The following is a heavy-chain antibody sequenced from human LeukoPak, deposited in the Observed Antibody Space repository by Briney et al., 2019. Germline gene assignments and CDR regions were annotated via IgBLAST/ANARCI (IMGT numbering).Heavy chain of an antibody. J-gene: IGHJ5*02. D-gene: IGHD4-17*01. CDR3: ARSGGDPGGGWFDP. CDR1: GYSFTSYW. V-gene: IGHV5-51*01. CDR2: IYPGDSDT. Sequence: GESLKISWKGSGYSFTSYWIGWVRQMHGKSLEWIVIIYPGDSDTRYSPSFQGQVTLSADKSISTAYLQWSSLKASDTAMYYCARSGGDPGGGWFDPWGQGTLVTVSS.